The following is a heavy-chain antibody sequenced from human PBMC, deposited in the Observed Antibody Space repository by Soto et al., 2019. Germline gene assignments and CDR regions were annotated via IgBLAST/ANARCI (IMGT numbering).Heavy chain of an antibody. V-gene: IGHV3-21*02. D-gene: IGHD4-17*01. CDR1: GFTFSSYS. CDR3: AKDLLTTVTGVVGY. J-gene: IGHJ4*02. CDR2: ISSRSSYI. Sequence: EVQLVESGGGLVKPGGSLRLSCAASGFTFSSYSMNWVRQAPGKGLEWVSSISSRSSYIYYADSVKGRFTISRDNAKNSLYLQMHSLRAEDTAVYYCAKDLLTTVTGVVGYWGQGTLVTVSS.